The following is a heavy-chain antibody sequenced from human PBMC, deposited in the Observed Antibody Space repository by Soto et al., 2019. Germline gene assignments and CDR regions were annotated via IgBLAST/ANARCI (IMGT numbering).Heavy chain of an antibody. J-gene: IGHJ4*02. CDR3: ARQTRRELRYYFDY. D-gene: IGHD1-26*01. CDR2: MYDSGST. Sequence: LQQESGPGLVKPSETLSLTCTVSGGSISSSSYYWGWIRQPPGKGLEWIGSMYDSGSTYYNPSLKSRVSISVDRSKKQFSLKLSSVTAADTAVYYCARQTRRELRYYFDYWGQGTLVTVPS. V-gene: IGHV4-39*01. CDR1: GGSISSSSYY.